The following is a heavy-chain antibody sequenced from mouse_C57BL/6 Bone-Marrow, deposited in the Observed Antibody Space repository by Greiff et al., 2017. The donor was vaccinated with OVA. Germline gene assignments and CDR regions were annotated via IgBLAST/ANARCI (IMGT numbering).Heavy chain of an antibody. D-gene: IGHD2-2*01. V-gene: IGHV1-81*01. Sequence: VQLVESGAELARPGASVKLSCKASGYTFTSYGISWVKQRTGQGLEWIGEIYPRSGNTYYNEKFKGKATLTADKSSSTAYMELRSLTSEDSAVYVCASYGYVFSRWYYEGWGTGTTVTVSS. CDR1: GYTFTSYG. CDR3: ASYGYVFSRWYYEG. CDR2: IYPRSGNT. J-gene: IGHJ1*03.